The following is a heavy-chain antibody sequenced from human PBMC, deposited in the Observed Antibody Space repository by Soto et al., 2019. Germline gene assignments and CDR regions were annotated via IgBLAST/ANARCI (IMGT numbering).Heavy chain of an antibody. V-gene: IGHV3-11*04. D-gene: IGHD3-3*01. J-gene: IGHJ4*02. CDR1: GYTFSDYY. CDR2: IDTSSTKI. CDR3: ASHYDMWSGYLSPMDY. Sequence: QVQLVESGGDLVKRGGSLRLSCAASGYTFSDYYMSWIRQAPGKGLEWISYIDTSSTKIYYADSVKGRFTISRDNAKNSLYLEMNSLRDEDTAVYYCASHYDMWSGYLSPMDYWGQGTLVTLSS.